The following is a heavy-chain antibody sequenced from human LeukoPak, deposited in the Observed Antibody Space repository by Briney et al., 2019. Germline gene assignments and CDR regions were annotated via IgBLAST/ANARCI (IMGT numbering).Heavy chain of an antibody. V-gene: IGHV1-18*01. D-gene: IGHD2-2*01. CDR3: AREGWVGYCSSTSCLIPDY. Sequence: ASVKVSCQASGYTFTSYGISWVRQAPGQGLEWMGWISAYNGNTNYAQKLQGRVTMTTDTSTSTAYMELRSLRSDDTAVYYCAREGWVGYCSSTSCLIPDYWGQGTLVTVSS. J-gene: IGHJ4*02. CDR1: GYTFTSYG. CDR2: ISAYNGNT.